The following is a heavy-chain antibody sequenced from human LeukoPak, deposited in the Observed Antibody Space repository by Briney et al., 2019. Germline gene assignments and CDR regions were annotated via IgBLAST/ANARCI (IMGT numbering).Heavy chain of an antibody. J-gene: IGHJ4*02. CDR1: GLPIADFA. CDR2: ISSNGGST. CDR3: VKSREGWSYFDY. Sequence: GGSLRLSCVASGLPIADFAMHWVRQAPGKGLEWVSLISSNGGSTYYADSVKGRFTISRDNSKNTLYLQMSSLRAEDTAVYYCVKSREGWSYFDYWGQGTLVTVSS. D-gene: IGHD6-19*01. V-gene: IGHV3-64D*09.